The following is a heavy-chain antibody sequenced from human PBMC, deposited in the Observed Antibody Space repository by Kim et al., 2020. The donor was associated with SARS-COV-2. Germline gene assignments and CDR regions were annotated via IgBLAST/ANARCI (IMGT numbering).Heavy chain of an antibody. V-gene: IGHV3-53*01. CDR3: ARDAKGYCSSTSCYWGYFDY. CDR2: IYSGGST. D-gene: IGHD2-2*01. Sequence: GGSLRLSCAASGFTVSSNYMSWVRQAPGKGLEWVSVIYSGGSTYYADSVKGRFTISRDNSKNTLYLQMNSLRAEDTAVYYCARDAKGYCSSTSCYWGYFDYWGQGTLVTVSS. CDR1: GFTVSSNY. J-gene: IGHJ4*02.